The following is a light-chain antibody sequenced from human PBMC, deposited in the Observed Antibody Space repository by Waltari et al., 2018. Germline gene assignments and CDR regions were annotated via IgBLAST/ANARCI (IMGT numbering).Light chain of an antibody. V-gene: IGKV1-39*01. J-gene: IGKJ5*01. Sequence: DIQMTQSPSSLSASVGDRVTITCRASQSISSYLNWYQQKPGKAPKLLIYAASSLQRGVPSRFSGRGSGTDFTLTISSLQPEDFATYYCQQSYSTPRITFGQGTRLEIK. CDR1: QSISSY. CDR3: QQSYSTPRIT. CDR2: AAS.